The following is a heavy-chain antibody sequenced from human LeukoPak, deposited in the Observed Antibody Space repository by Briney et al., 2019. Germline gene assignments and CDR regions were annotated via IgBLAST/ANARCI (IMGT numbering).Heavy chain of an antibody. CDR2: IRYDGSNK. V-gene: IGHV3-30*02. D-gene: IGHD3-22*01. CDR3: AKAEDRHYYDTHPHFDY. Sequence: GGSLRLSCAASGFTLSSYGMHWVRQAPGKGLEWVAFIRYDGSNKYYADSVKGRFTISRDNSKNTLYLQMNGLRAEDTAVYYCAKAEDRHYYDTHPHFDYWGQGTLVTVSS. CDR1: GFTLSSYG. J-gene: IGHJ4*02.